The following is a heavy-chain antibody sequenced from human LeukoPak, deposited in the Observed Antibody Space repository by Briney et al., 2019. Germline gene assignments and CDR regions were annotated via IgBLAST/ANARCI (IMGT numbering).Heavy chain of an antibody. J-gene: IGHJ4*02. Sequence: PGQCLILALSTYGHTLGDYAIGSVRPPPGRGRGWDGFIRSKAKRRTTEYAASVKGRFTISRDDSKRNAYLQMNSLKTEDTAVYYCTRGGGAAAGGFFDYWRQGTLVTVYS. D-gene: IGHD6-13*01. CDR3: TRGGGAAAGGFFDY. V-gene: IGHV3-49*04. CDR1: GHTLGDYA. CDR2: IRSKAKRRTT.